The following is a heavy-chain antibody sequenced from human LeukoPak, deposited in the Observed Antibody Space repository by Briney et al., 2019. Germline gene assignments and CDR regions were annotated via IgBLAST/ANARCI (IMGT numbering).Heavy chain of an antibody. CDR3: ARGAGPASRH. V-gene: IGHV1-8*02. Sequence: ASVKVSCKASGGTFISYAISWVRQAPGQGLEWMGWMNPNSGNTGYAQKFQGRVTMTRNTSISTAYMELSSLRSEDTAVYYCARGAGPASRHWGQGTLVTVSS. CDR2: MNPNSGNT. CDR1: GGTFISYA. J-gene: IGHJ4*02.